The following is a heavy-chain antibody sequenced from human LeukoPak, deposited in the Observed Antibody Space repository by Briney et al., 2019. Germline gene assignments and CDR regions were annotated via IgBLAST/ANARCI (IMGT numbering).Heavy chain of an antibody. CDR2: IYYSGST. CDR3: ARGMTQEYYYYYYYMDV. Sequence: SETLSLTCTVSGGSFSSYYWSWIRQPPGKGLEWIGYIYYSGSTNYNPSLKSRVTISVDTSKNQFSLKLSSVTAADTAVYYCARGMTQEYYYYYYYMDVWGKGTTVTVSS. J-gene: IGHJ6*03. V-gene: IGHV4-59*01. CDR1: GGSFSSYY.